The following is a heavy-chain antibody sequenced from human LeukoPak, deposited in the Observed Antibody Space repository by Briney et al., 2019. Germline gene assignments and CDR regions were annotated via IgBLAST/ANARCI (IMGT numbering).Heavy chain of an antibody. Sequence: PGGSLRLSCAASGFSFSEAWMSWVRQAPGKGLEWVGLIKHKCDGGTTDYAAPVKGRFTISRDDSKNTLFLQMNSLKSEDTAVYYCTTVGRQYSRYLDYWGQGTLVTVSS. V-gene: IGHV3-15*01. CDR2: IKHKCDGGTT. J-gene: IGHJ4*02. CDR1: GFSFSEAW. CDR3: TTVGRQYSRYLDY. D-gene: IGHD6-6*01.